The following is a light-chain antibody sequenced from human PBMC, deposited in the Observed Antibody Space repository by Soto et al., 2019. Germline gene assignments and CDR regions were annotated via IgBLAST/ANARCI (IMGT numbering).Light chain of an antibody. Sequence: EIVLTQSPATLSLSPGERATLSCRASQSVRNSLAWYQQKPGQAPRLLIYDASNRATGIPARFSGSGSGTDFTLTISSLEPEDFAVYYCQQRSNWPQITFGQGTRLEMK. V-gene: IGKV3-11*01. CDR2: DAS. J-gene: IGKJ5*01. CDR3: QQRSNWPQIT. CDR1: QSVRNS.